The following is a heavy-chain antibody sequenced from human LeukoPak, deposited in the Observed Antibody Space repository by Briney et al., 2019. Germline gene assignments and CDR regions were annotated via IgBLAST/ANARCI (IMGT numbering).Heavy chain of an antibody. CDR3: GRDRGYYDSSGYYYFDY. V-gene: IGHV1-2*02. CDR1: GYTFTGYY. D-gene: IGHD3-22*01. Sequence: ASVKVSCKASGYTFTGYYMHWVRQAPGQGLEWMGWINPNSGGTNYAQKFQGRVTMTRDTSISTAYMELSRLRSDDTAVYYCGRDRGYYDSSGYYYFDYWGQGTLVTVSS. J-gene: IGHJ4*02. CDR2: INPNSGGT.